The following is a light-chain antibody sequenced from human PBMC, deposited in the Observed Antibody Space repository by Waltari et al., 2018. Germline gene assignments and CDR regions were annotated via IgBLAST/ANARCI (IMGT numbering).Light chain of an antibody. J-gene: IGLJ1*01. CDR2: EVS. CDR3: SSYTNTNGPYV. Sequence: QSALAQPASVSGSPGQSITISCTGTSSDVGGYNYVSCYQQHPGKAPRLLIYEVSNRPSGVSDRFSGSKSGNTASLTISGLQGEDDCDYYCSSYTNTNGPYVFGSGTKVTV. CDR1: SSDVGGYNY. V-gene: IGLV2-14*01.